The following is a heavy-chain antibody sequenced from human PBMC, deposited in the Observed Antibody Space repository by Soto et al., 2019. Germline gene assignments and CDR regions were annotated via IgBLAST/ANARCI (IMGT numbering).Heavy chain of an antibody. Sequence: QLQLQESGPGLVKPSETLSLTCTVSGGSISSSSYYWGWIRHPPGKGLEWIGSIYYSGSTYYNPSLKSRVTISVDTSKNQFSLKLSSVTAADTAVYYCARKEYCSGGSCFGGIDPWGQGTLVTVSS. V-gene: IGHV4-39*01. D-gene: IGHD2-15*01. CDR1: GGSISSSSYY. J-gene: IGHJ5*02. CDR2: IYYSGST. CDR3: ARKEYCSGGSCFGGIDP.